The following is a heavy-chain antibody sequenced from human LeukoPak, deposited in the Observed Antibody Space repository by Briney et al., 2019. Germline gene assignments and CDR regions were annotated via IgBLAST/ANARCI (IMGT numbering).Heavy chain of an antibody. J-gene: IGHJ4*02. Sequence: GGSLRLSCEVSGFTFRSYWMHWVRQASGKGLVWVSRINSDGSSTSYADSVKGRFTISRDNARNTLYLQMNSLRAEDTAVYYCARGWEVPFDYWGQGTLVTVSS. CDR2: INSDGSST. D-gene: IGHD1-26*01. V-gene: IGHV3-74*01. CDR3: ARGWEVPFDY. CDR1: GFTFRSYW.